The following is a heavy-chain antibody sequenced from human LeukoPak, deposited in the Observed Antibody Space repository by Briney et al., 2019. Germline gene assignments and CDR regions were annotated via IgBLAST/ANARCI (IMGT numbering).Heavy chain of an antibody. CDR3: ARDTHYYGSGSPAFDL. D-gene: IGHD3-10*01. V-gene: IGHV3-48*01. CDR1: GFTFSRYS. CDR2: ISFSSATI. Sequence: SGGSLRLSCEASGFTFSRYSMNWVRQAPGKGLEWVSYISFSSATIHYADSVKGRFTISRDNAKNSLNLQLNSLRAEDTALYYCARDTHYYGSGSPAFDLWGRGTMVTVSS. J-gene: IGHJ3*01.